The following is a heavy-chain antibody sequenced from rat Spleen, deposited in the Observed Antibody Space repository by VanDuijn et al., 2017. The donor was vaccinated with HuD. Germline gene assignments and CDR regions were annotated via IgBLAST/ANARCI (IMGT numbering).Heavy chain of an antibody. V-gene: IGHV2-65*01. CDR1: GFSLTSYY. D-gene: IGHD1-2*01. J-gene: IGHJ2*01. CDR2: IRSGGST. CDR3: ARDRSSFDY. Sequence: QVQLKETGPGLVQPTQTLSITCTVSGFSLTSYYMQWVRQTPGKGLEWMGFIRSGGSTEYNSEFKSRLSISRDTSKNQVFLKMNSLKTEDTGVYYCARDRSSFDYWGQGVMVTVSS.